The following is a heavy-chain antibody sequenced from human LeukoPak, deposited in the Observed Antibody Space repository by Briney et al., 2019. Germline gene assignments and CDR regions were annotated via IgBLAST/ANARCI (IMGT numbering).Heavy chain of an antibody. CDR2: IYYSGST. V-gene: IGHV4-31*01. CDR3: ARETDYYDSGGYYLQWFDP. J-gene: IGHJ5*02. D-gene: IGHD3-22*01. Sequence: SETLSLTCTVSGGSITSGGYCWSWIRQRPGQGLEWVVYIYYSGSTSYNPSLKRQVTISLDTSKNQFSLKLSSVTAADTAVYYCARETDYYDSGGYYLQWFDPWGQGTLVTVSS. CDR1: GGSITSGGYC.